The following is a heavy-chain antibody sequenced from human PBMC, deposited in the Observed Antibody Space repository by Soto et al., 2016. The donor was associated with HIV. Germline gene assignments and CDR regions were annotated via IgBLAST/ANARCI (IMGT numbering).Heavy chain of an antibody. CDR2: INSDGSST. CDR3: ARGGNSGYDLEIDY. Sequence: EVQLVESGGGLVQPGGSLRLSCAASGFTFSSYWMHWVRQAPGKGLVWVSRINSDGSSTSYADSVKGRFTISRDNAKNTLYLQMNSLRAEDTAVYYCARGGNSGYDLEIDYWGQGTLVTVSS. V-gene: IGHV3-74*01. D-gene: IGHD5-12*01. CDR1: GFTFSSYW. J-gene: IGHJ4*02.